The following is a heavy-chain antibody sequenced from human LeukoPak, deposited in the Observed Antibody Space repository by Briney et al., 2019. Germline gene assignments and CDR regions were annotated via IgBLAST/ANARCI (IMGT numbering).Heavy chain of an antibody. CDR2: INPNSGGT. D-gene: IGHD5-24*01. Sequence: ASVKVSCKASGYTFTGHYMHWVRQAPGQGLEWMGRINPNSGGTNYAQKLQGRVTMTRDTSISTAYMELSRLRSDDTAVYYCASPRGRDGYNYGFFDYWGQGTLVTVSS. CDR3: ASPRGRDGYNYGFFDY. J-gene: IGHJ4*02. V-gene: IGHV1-2*06. CDR1: GYTFTGHY.